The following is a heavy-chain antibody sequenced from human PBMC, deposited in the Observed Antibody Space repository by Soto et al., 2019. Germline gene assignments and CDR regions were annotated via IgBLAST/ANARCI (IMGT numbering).Heavy chain of an antibody. D-gene: IGHD3-3*01. V-gene: IGHV3-30-3*01. CDR3: ARDPSEYYDFRSGYYTGPRDYGMDV. Sequence: GGSLRLSCAASGFNFSSYAMHWVRQAPGKGLEWVAVISYDGSNKYYADSVKGRFTISRDNSKNTLYLQMNSLRAEDTAVYYCARDPSEYYDFRSGYYTGPRDYGMDVWGQGTTVTVSS. J-gene: IGHJ6*02. CDR2: ISYDGSNK. CDR1: GFNFSSYA.